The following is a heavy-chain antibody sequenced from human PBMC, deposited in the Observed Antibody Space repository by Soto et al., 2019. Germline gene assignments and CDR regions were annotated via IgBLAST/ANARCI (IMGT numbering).Heavy chain of an antibody. V-gene: IGHV3-21*01. J-gene: IGHJ4*02. CDR3: ARDPQSTPLDSSGYYSRPGVDY. CDR2: ISSSSSYI. D-gene: IGHD3-22*01. Sequence: GGSLRLSCAASGFTFSSYGMNWVRQAPGKGLEWVSSISSSSSYIYYADSVKGRFTISRDNAKNSLYLQMNSLRAEDTAVYYCARDPQSTPLDSSGYYSRPGVDYWGQGTLVTVSS. CDR1: GFTFSSYG.